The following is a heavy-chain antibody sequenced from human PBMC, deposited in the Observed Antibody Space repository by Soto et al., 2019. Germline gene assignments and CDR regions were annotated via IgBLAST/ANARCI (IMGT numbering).Heavy chain of an antibody. CDR2: IYHSGST. J-gene: IGHJ4*02. V-gene: IGHV4-4*02. CDR3: ARESGVGYCSSTSCYTFFDY. D-gene: IGHD2-2*02. Sequence: PXEILPLSCAVSGGSIGSSQWGSWVRQPPGKGLEWIVEIYHSGSTNYNPSLKSRVTISVDKSKNQFSLKLSSVTAAETAVYYCARESGVGYCSSTSCYTFFDYWGQGTLVTVSS. CDR1: GGSIGSSQW.